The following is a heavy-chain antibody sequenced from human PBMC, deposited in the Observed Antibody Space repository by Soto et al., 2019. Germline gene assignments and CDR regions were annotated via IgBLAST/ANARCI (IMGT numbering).Heavy chain of an antibody. CDR2: VYRTGST. Sequence: QVQLQESGPGLVKPSGTLSLTCAVSGGSISTSNWWSWVRQPPGKGLEWIGEVYRTGSTNYNPSLERRLPIAVDKSKNQFSLKLTSVTAAATAVYYCARARATIAAAAIFDCWGQGTLVTVSS. CDR1: GGSISTSNW. CDR3: ARARATIAAAAIFDC. V-gene: IGHV4-4*02. D-gene: IGHD6-13*01. J-gene: IGHJ4*02.